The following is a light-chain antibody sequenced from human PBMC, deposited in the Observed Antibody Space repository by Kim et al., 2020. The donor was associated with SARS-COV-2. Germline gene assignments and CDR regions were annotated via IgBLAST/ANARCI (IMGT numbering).Light chain of an antibody. CDR3: QQANSYPRT. V-gene: IGKV1-9*01. CDR1: LGISGN. J-gene: IGKJ1*01. Sequence: DIQLTQSPSFLSASVGDRVIITCRPSLGISGNLAWYQQTPGRAPKLLIYAASTLQSGVPSRFSGSGSGREFTLTISSLQPDDSATYYCQQANSYPRTFGQGTKVDIK. CDR2: AAS.